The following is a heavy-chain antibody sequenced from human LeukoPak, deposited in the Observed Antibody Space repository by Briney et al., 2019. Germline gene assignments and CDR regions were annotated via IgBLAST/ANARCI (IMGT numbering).Heavy chain of an antibody. CDR2: ISNDGVT. V-gene: IGHV3-53*01. Sequence: PGGSLRLSCAASGFTVSSNYMSWVRQAPGRGLEWVSVISNDGVTDYADSVKGRFTISRDDSNDTVFLQMSSLRPEDTAVYYCGGSGSYYTPSYYWGQGTLVTVSS. CDR1: GFTVSSNY. D-gene: IGHD3-10*01. J-gene: IGHJ4*02. CDR3: GGSGSYYTPSYY.